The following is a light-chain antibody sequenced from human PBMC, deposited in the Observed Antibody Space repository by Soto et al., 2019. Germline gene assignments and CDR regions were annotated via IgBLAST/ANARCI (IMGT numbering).Light chain of an antibody. J-gene: IGKJ5*01. Sequence: GDRVTITCRASRDITSALAWYQQKPGKAPNLLIYAASSLKSGVPSRFSGSGSGTDFTLTISSLQPEDFATYYCQQFNSYVITFGQGTRLETK. CDR2: AAS. CDR1: RDITSA. V-gene: IGKV1-13*02. CDR3: QQFNSYVIT.